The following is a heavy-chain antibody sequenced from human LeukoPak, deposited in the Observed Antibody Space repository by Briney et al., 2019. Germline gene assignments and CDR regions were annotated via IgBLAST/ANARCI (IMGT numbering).Heavy chain of an antibody. Sequence: PGGSLRLSCAASGFTFSSYGMHWVRQAPGKGLEWVAVISYDGSNKYYADSVKGRFTISRDNSKNTLYLQMNSLRAEDTAVYYCAKDVGRGSDYWGQRTLVTVSS. V-gene: IGHV3-30*18. CDR1: GFTFSSYG. D-gene: IGHD1-26*01. CDR2: ISYDGSNK. CDR3: AKDVGRGSDY. J-gene: IGHJ4*02.